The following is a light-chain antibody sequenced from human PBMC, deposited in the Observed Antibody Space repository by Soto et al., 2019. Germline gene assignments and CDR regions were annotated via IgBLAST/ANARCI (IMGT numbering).Light chain of an antibody. CDR1: SSDVGAYNY. CDR2: EVS. V-gene: IGLV2-8*01. Sequence: QAVLTQPPSASGSPGQSVTISCTGTSSDVGAYNYLSWYQQHPGKAPKLMIYEVSKRPSGVPDRFSGSKSGNTASLTVSGLQAEDEADYYCSSYAGSNHYVFGTGTKLPVL. CDR3: SSYAGSNHYV. J-gene: IGLJ1*01.